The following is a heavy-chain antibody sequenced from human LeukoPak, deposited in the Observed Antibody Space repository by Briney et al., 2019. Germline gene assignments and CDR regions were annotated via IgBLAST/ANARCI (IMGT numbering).Heavy chain of an antibody. CDR2: IKQDGSDK. CDR1: GFTFSDYW. CDR3: ARGGRHTATTIVCDHFDY. V-gene: IGHV3-7*01. J-gene: IGHJ4*02. Sequence: GGSLRLSCGVSGFTFSDYWMSWVRQAPGKGLEWVASIKQDGSDKYYVDPVKGRFTISRDNAKKSQYLQMSSLRVEDTAVYYCARGGRHTATTIVCDHFDYWGQGTLVTVSS. D-gene: IGHD4-17*01.